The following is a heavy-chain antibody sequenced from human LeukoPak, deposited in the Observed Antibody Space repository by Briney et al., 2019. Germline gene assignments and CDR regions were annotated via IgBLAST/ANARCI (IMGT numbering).Heavy chain of an antibody. Sequence: GGSLRLSCAASGFTVSSNYMSWVRQAPGKGLEWVSVIYTSGSTYYTDSVKGRFTISRDNSKNTLYLQMNSLRPEDTAMYYCARDLAAMAPGGYWGQGTLVNVSS. CDR3: ARDLAAMAPGGY. CDR1: GFTVSSNY. CDR2: IYTSGST. J-gene: IGHJ4*02. D-gene: IGHD5-18*01. V-gene: IGHV3-53*01.